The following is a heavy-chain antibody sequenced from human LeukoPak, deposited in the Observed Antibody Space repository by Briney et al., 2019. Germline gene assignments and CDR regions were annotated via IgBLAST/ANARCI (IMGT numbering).Heavy chain of an antibody. D-gene: IGHD6-6*01. Sequence: GGSLRLSCAASGVTFSNNAMSWVRQAPGKGLEWVSVISDSGGSTYYAGSVKGRFTISRDNSKNTLYLQMNSLRAEDTAVYYCAKLTSSSPLWGQGTLVTVSS. CDR2: ISDSGGST. V-gene: IGHV3-23*01. CDR3: AKLTSSSPL. CDR1: GVTFSNNA. J-gene: IGHJ4*02.